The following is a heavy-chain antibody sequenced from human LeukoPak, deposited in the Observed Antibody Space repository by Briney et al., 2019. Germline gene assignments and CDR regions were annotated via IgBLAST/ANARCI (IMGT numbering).Heavy chain of an antibody. CDR3: AKDHYWSVDY. D-gene: IGHD3-3*01. V-gene: IGHV3-74*01. CDR2: IKGDGIST. J-gene: IGHJ4*02. Sequence: GGSLRLSCAASGFDFSSNWMHWVRHAPGQGLVWVSRIKGDGISTNYADPVKGRFTISRDIAKNTLYLQMNSLRAEDTGVYYCAKDHYWSVDYWGRGTLVTVSS. CDR1: GFDFSSNW.